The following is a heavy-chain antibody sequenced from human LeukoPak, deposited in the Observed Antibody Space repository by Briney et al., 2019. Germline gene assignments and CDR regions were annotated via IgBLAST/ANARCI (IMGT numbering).Heavy chain of an antibody. Sequence: ASVKVSCKASGYTFTNYYMHWVRQAPGQGLEWMGWFNPHSGGPNYAPKFQGRVTMTRDTSITTAYMELNRLTSDDTAIYYCAREIWFGESQTAGIDYWGQGTLVTVSS. CDR1: GYTFTNYY. CDR2: FNPHSGGP. J-gene: IGHJ4*02. D-gene: IGHD3-10*01. V-gene: IGHV1-2*02. CDR3: AREIWFGESQTAGIDY.